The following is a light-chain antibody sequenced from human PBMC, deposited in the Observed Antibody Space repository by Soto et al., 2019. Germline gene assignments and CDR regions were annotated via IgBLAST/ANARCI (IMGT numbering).Light chain of an antibody. Sequence: EIVSTQAPGTLSLSPGERATLSCMASQSVSSSYLTWYQQKPGQAPRLLLYGASSRATGIPDRFSGSGCGTDFTLTSSRLQPEAFAVYYCQQYGSSPYTFGGGTKLESK. CDR1: QSVSSSY. V-gene: IGKV3-20*01. J-gene: IGKJ2*01. CDR3: QQYGSSPYT. CDR2: GAS.